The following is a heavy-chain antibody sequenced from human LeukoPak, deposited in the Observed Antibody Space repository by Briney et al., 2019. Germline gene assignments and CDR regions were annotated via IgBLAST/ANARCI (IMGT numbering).Heavy chain of an antibody. Sequence: GGSLRLSCEASGFTFSRHAMHWVRQAPGKGLEWVAVISYDGSDKYYADSVKGRFTISRDNSKNTLYLQMTSLRGEDTAVFYCAKAADNSTWVHGMDVWGQGTTVTVSS. V-gene: IGHV3-30*04. D-gene: IGHD6-13*01. CDR2: ISYDGSDK. CDR3: AKAADNSTWVHGMDV. CDR1: GFTFSRHA. J-gene: IGHJ6*02.